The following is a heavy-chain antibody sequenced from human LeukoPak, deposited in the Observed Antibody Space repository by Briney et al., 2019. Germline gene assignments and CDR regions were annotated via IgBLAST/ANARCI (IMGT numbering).Heavy chain of an antibody. V-gene: IGHV3-9*01. CDR2: ISWNSGSI. J-gene: IGHJ5*02. CDR1: GFTFDDYA. CDR3: AKDATPYYYGSGSQSNWFDP. D-gene: IGHD3-10*01. Sequence: PGRSLRLSCAASGFTFDDYAMHWVRQAPGKGLEWVSGISWNSGSIGYADSVKGRFTISRDNAKNSLYLQMNSLRAEDTALYYCAKDATPYYYGSGSQSNWFDPWGQGTLVTVSS.